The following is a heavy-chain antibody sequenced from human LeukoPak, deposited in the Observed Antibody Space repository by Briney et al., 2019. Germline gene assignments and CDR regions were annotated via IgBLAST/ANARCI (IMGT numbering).Heavy chain of an antibody. V-gene: IGHV4-59*08. CDR3: ASQYCSSTSCYWEPAFDV. J-gene: IGHJ3*01. CDR2: IYYSGST. Sequence: SETLPLTCTVSGGSISSYYWSWIRQPPGKGLEWIGYIYYSGSTNYNPSLRSRVTISVDTSKNQFSLKLSSVTAADTAVYYCASQYCSSTSCYWEPAFDVWGQGTMVTVSS. D-gene: IGHD2-2*01. CDR1: GGSISSYY.